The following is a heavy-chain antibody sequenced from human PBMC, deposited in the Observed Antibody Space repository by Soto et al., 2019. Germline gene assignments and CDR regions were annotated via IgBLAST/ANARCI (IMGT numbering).Heavy chain of an antibody. V-gene: IGHV4-59*01. CDR1: GGSISSYY. J-gene: IGHJ6*02. CDR3: ARAGWGHYSSSSYYLYYSYGMDV. D-gene: IGHD6-13*01. Sequence: QVQLQESGPGLVKPSETLSLTCTVSGGSISSYYWSWIRQPPGKGLEWIGYIYYSGSTNYNPSLKSRVTISVDTSKNQVPPKLSSVPSADTAVYYCARAGWGHYSSSSYYLYYSYGMDVWGQGTTVTVSS. CDR2: IYYSGST.